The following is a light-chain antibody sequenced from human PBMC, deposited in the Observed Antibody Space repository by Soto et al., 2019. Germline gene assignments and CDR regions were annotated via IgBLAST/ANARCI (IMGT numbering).Light chain of an antibody. Sequence: QSALTQPASVSGSPGQSITISCTGTTSDVGGYSYVSWFQQHPDKAPKVMIYEVTNRPSGVSNRFSGSKSGNTASLTISGLQADDEADYYCSSYTSISSWVFGGGTKLTVL. CDR2: EVT. CDR1: TSDVGGYSY. CDR3: SSYTSISSWV. J-gene: IGLJ3*02. V-gene: IGLV2-14*01.